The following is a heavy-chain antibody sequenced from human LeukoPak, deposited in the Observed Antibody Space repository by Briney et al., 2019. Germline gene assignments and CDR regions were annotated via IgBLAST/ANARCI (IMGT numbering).Heavy chain of an antibody. V-gene: IGHV1-2*02. J-gene: IGHJ4*02. D-gene: IGHD5-18*01. CDR2: INPNSGGT. Sequence: ASVKVSCKASGYTFTGYYMHWVRQAPGQGLEWMGWINPNSGGTNYAQKFQGRVTMTRDTSISTAYMELSRLRSDDTAVYYCAVDVDTAMAYYFDYWGQGTLVTVSS. CDR3: AVDVDTAMAYYFDY. CDR1: GYTFTGYY.